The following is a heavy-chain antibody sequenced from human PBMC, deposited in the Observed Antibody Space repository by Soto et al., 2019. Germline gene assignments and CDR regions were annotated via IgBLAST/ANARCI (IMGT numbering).Heavy chain of an antibody. CDR1: GDSISNLDYF. Sequence: SETLSLTCSVSGDSISNLDYFWAWIRQPPGQALEYIGYIYKSATTYYNPSFESRVAISVDTSKSQFSLNVTSVTAADTAVYFCARGRYCLTGRCFPNWFDSWGQGVLVTVSS. CDR3: ARGRYCLTGRCFPNWFDS. D-gene: IGHD7-27*01. CDR2: IYKSATT. V-gene: IGHV4-30-4*01. J-gene: IGHJ5*01.